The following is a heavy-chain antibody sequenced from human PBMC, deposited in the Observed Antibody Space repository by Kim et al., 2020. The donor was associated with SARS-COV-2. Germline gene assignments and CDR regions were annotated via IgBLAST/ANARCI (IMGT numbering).Heavy chain of an antibody. J-gene: IGHJ5*02. Sequence: GSTYYADSVKGRFTISRDNSKNTLYLQMNSLRAEDTAVYYCAKDWWFDPWGQGTLVTVSS. CDR3: AKDWWFDP. CDR2: GST. V-gene: IGHV3-23*01.